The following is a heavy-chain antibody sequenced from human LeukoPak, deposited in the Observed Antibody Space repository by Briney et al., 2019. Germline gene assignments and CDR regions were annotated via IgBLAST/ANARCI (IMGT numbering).Heavy chain of an antibody. D-gene: IGHD6-13*01. J-gene: IGHJ4*02. CDR1: GGSISSYY. CDR3: ARSSSSWPFDY. CDR2: IYYSGST. Sequence: SETLSLPCTVSGGSISSYYWSWIRQPPGKGLEWIGYIYYSGSTNYNPSLKSRVTISVDTSKNQFSLKLSSVTAADTAVYYCARSSSSWPFDYWGQGTLVTVSS. V-gene: IGHV4-59*01.